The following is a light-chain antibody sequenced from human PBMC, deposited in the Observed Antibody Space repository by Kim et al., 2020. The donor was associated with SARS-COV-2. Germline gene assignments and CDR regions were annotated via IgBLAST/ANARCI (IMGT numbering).Light chain of an antibody. V-gene: IGLV1-44*01. CDR1: NSNIGANM. CDR3: AVWDDSLNGVL. CDR2: GDS. J-gene: IGLJ3*02. Sequence: GQRVTISCSGSNSNIGANMDHWYQQFPGTAPKVIIHGDSQRPSGVPDRFSASKSGTSASLAISGLQSADEAHYHCAVWDDSLNGVLFGGGTQLTVL.